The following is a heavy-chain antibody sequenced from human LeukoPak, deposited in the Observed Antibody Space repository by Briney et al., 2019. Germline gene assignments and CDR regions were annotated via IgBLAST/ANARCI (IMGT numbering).Heavy chain of an antibody. CDR1: GASISSGSYY. CDR3: ARGLRGYSYGYVPWELSYYMDV. D-gene: IGHD5-18*01. V-gene: IGHV4-61*02. J-gene: IGHJ6*03. Sequence: SETLSLTCTVSGASISSGSYYWTWIRQPAGKRLEWIGRMHSSGRTSYSPSLKSRVTISVDTSKNQFSLKLSSVTAADTAVYYCARGLRGYSYGYVPWELSYYMDVWGKGTTVTISS. CDR2: MHSSGRT.